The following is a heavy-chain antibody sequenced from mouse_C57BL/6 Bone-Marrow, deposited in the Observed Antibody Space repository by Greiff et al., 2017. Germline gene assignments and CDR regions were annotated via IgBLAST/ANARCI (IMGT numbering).Heavy chain of an antibody. J-gene: IGHJ3*01. CDR2: IDPEDGDT. Sequence: VQLQQSGAELVRPGASVKLSCTASGFNIKDYYMHWVKQRPEQGLEWIGRIDPEDGDTEYAPKFQGKATMTADTSSNTAYLQLSTLTSEDTAVYYCTTSHGSCGFAYWGQGTLVTVSA. V-gene: IGHV14-1*01. D-gene: IGHD1-1*01. CDR1: GFNIKDYY. CDR3: TTSHGSCGFAY.